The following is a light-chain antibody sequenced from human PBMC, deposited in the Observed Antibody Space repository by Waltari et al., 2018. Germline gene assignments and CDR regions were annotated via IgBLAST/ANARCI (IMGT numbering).Light chain of an antibody. CDR2: EDN. J-gene: IGLJ2*01. CDR3: QSYDSSTVV. Sequence: FMLTQPHSVSESPGKTVTISCTRSSGSIASNYVQWYQQRPGRSPTTLIYEDNQRPSGVPVRFSGSINSSSNSASLTISGLKTEDEADYYCQSYDSSTVVFGGGTKLTVL. V-gene: IGLV6-57*01. CDR1: SGSIASNY.